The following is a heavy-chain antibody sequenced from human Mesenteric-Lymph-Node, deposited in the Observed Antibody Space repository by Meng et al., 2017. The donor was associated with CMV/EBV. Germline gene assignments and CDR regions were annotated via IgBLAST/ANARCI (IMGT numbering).Heavy chain of an antibody. Sequence: SGFTFSTYWMSWVRQAPGKGLEWVANIKEDGSEKYFVDSVKGRFTISRDNAKNSLYLQMNSLRAEDTAVYYCARTGPRRFFYGMDVWGQGTTVTVSS. CDR3: ARTGPRRFFYGMDV. J-gene: IGHJ6*02. CDR1: GFTFSTYW. D-gene: IGHD3-10*01. V-gene: IGHV3-7*01. CDR2: IKEDGSEK.